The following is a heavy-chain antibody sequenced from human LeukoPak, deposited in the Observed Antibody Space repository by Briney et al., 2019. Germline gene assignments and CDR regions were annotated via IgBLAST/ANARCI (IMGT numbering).Heavy chain of an antibody. D-gene: IGHD5-18*01. CDR2: VYMGGTT. CDR3: ARGLLPDGFTYTYSFDY. J-gene: IGHJ4*02. CDR1: GLTVSTNY. V-gene: IGHV3-66*01. Sequence: GGSLRLSCAAPGLTVSTNYMNWVRQAPGKGLEWVSVVYMGGTTYYADSVKGRFTISRDSTKNTIYLQMNNLRAEDTAVYYCARGLLPDGFTYTYSFDYWGQGALVTVSS.